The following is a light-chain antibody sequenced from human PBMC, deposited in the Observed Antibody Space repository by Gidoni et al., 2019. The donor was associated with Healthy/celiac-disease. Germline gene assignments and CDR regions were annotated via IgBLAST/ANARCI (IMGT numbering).Light chain of an antibody. V-gene: IGKV3-20*01. CDR2: GAS. CDR1: QSVSSSY. CDR3: QQYGSSPPT. Sequence: DIVLTQSPGTLSLSPGERATLSCRARQSVSSSYLAWYQQKPGQAPRLLSYGASSRATGIPDRFSGSGSGTDFTLTISRLEPEDFAVYYCQQYGSSPPTFGQGTKVEIK. J-gene: IGKJ1*01.